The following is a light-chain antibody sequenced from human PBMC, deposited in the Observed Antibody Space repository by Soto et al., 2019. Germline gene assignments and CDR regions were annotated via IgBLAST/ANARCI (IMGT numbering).Light chain of an antibody. CDR2: GAP. CDR3: QQYVASPYT. Sequence: EIVLTQSPGSLSLSPGESATLSCRASQSVNNYLAWYQHKPGQGPRLLISGAPNRATGIPDRFSGSGSGADFTLTISRLEPEDFAVYYCQQYVASPYTFGQGTKLEIK. V-gene: IGKV3-20*01. J-gene: IGKJ2*01. CDR1: QSVNNY.